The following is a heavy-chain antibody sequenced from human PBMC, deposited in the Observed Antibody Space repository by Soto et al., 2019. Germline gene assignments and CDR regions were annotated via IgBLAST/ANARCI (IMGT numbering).Heavy chain of an antibody. CDR3: ARGPTTRITIFGVVIPNWFDP. Sequence: VGSLRLSCAASGFTFSSYSINWVRQAPGKGLEWVSYISSSSSTIYYADSVKGRFTISRDNAKNSLYLQMNSLRDEDTAVYYCARGPTTRITIFGVVIPNWFDPWGQGTLVTVSS. CDR2: ISSSSSTI. D-gene: IGHD3-3*01. CDR1: GFTFSSYS. J-gene: IGHJ5*02. V-gene: IGHV3-48*02.